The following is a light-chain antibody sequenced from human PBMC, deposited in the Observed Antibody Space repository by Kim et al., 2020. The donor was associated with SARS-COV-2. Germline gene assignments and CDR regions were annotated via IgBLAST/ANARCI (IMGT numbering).Light chain of an antibody. J-gene: IGKJ2*01. V-gene: IGKV4-1*01. CDR1: QSLLYSSNNKNY. CDR2: WAS. CDR3: QQSYSSPLYT. Sequence: DIVMTQSPDSLAVSLGERATINCKSSQSLLYSSNNKNYLAWYQQKPGQPPKLLIYWASTREFGVPDRFSGSGSGTDFTLTISSLQAEDVAVYYCQQSYSSPLYTFGQGTKLEI.